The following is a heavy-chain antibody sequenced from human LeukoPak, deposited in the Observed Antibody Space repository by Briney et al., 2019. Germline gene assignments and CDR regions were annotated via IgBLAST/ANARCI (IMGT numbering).Heavy chain of an antibody. D-gene: IGHD4-17*01. CDR2: ISYDGSHK. Sequence: GGSLRLSCAASGFVFRNYAMHWVRQAPGKGLEWVADISYDGSHKYYKDSVKGRFTISRDNSKNTLYLQMDSLRAEDTAVYYCAREDYGKYFFDFWGQGTLVTVPS. V-gene: IGHV3-30-3*01. J-gene: IGHJ4*02. CDR3: AREDYGKYFFDF. CDR1: GFVFRNYA.